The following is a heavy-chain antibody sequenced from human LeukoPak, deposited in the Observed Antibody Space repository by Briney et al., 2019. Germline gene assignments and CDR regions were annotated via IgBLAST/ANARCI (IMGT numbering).Heavy chain of an antibody. D-gene: IGHD5-12*01. J-gene: IGHJ4*02. V-gene: IGHV3-74*03. CDR1: GFTFNNYW. CDR3: ARVHGYASGAFDY. CDR2: INSDGSST. Sequence: GGSLRLSCAASGFTFNNYWMHWVRQAPGKGLVWVSHINSDGSSTTYADSVKGRFTISRDNAKNTLYLQMNSLRAEDTAVYYCARVHGYASGAFDYWGQGTLVTVSS.